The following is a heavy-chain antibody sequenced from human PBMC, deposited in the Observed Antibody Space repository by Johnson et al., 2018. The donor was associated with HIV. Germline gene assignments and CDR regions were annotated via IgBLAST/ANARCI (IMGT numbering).Heavy chain of an antibody. D-gene: IGHD4-23*01. CDR1: GFTFSSYA. J-gene: IGHJ3*01. CDR3: ARGEDYGGNFGALDL. V-gene: IGHV3-30-3*01. CDR2: ISYDGSKK. Sequence: QEQLVESGGGVVQPGRSLRLSCAASGFTFSSYAVQWVRQAPDKGLEWVAVISYDGSKKYYADSVRGRFTISRDNSKNTLYLQMNSLRDEDTAVYYCARGEDYGGNFGALDLWGQGTMVTVSS.